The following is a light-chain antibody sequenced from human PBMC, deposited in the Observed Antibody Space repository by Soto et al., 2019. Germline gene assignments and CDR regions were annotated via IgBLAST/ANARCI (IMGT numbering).Light chain of an antibody. CDR2: LGA. Sequence: IVMPPSPLALLVTPGESASIACRSSQSLLHRNGYKYLDWYLQKPGQSPQLLIYLGATRAAGGPERWSGSGSGTDFSLKISRVEAEDVGVDYCRQRLRSPVTFGGGTKVDIK. J-gene: IGKJ4*01. V-gene: IGKV2-28*01. CDR3: RQRLRSPVT. CDR1: QSLLHRNGYKY.